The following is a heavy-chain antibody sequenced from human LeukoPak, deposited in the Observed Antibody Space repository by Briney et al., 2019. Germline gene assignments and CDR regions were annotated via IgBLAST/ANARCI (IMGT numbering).Heavy chain of an antibody. CDR2: IYYSGST. Sequence: SETLSLTCTVSGGSISSYYSSWIRQPPGKGLEWIGYIYYSGSTNYNPSLKSRVTISVDTSKNQFSLKLSSVTAADTAVYYCARHRKPPSIPGGWFDPWGQGTLVTVSS. V-gene: IGHV4-59*08. CDR1: GGSISSYY. D-gene: IGHD3-10*01. CDR3: ARHRKPPSIPGGWFDP. J-gene: IGHJ5*02.